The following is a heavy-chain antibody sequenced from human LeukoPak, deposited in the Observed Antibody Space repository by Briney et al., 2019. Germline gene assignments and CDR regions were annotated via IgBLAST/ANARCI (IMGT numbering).Heavy chain of an antibody. CDR1: GFAFSSYW. Sequence: GGSLRLSCAASGFAFSSYWMHWARRAPGKGLVWVSRVNSDGSSTSYADSVKGRFTISRDNAKNTLYLQMNSLRAEDTAVYYCARYPGTYYYDSSGYYAYYYYYMDVWGKGTTVTVSS. CDR2: VNSDGSST. V-gene: IGHV3-74*01. CDR3: ARYPGTYYYDSSGYYAYYYYYMDV. J-gene: IGHJ6*03. D-gene: IGHD3-22*01.